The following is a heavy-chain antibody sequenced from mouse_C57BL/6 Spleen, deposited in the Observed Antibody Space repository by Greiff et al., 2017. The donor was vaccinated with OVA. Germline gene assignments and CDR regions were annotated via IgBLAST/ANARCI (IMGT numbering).Heavy chain of an antibody. V-gene: IGHV10-3*01. CDR3: VSPLYYYGSSYYAMDY. Sequence: EVKLMESGGGLVQPKGSLKLSCAASGFTFTTYAMHWVRQAPGKGLEWVARIRSKSSNYATYYADSVKDSFTISSDDSQSMLYLQMNNLITEDTAMYYCVSPLYYYGSSYYAMDYWGQGTSVTVSS. J-gene: IGHJ4*01. CDR1: GFTFTTYA. CDR2: IRSKSSNYAT. D-gene: IGHD1-1*01.